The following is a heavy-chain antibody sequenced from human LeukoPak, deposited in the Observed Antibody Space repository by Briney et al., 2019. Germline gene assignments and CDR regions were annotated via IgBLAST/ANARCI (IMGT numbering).Heavy chain of an antibody. CDR2: IKQDGSDI. Sequence: GGSLRLSCAASGFRFSGYWMTWVRQAPEKGLEWVGSIKQDGSDIYYVDSVKGRFTISRDNAKNSLYLQMNSLRAEDTAVYYCARVLVREWFGDTISDYWGQGTLVTVSS. CDR1: GFRFSGYW. D-gene: IGHD3-10*01. CDR3: ARVLVREWFGDTISDY. J-gene: IGHJ4*02. V-gene: IGHV3-7*03.